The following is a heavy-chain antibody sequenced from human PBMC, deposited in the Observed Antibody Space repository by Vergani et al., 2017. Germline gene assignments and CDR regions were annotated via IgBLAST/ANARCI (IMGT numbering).Heavy chain of an antibody. CDR3: ARAGSTTVGDHPGY. CDR2: IGTAGDT. D-gene: IGHD4-23*01. Sequence: EVQLVESGGGLVQPGGSLSLSCAASGFTFSSYDMHWVRQATGKGLEWVSAIGTAGDTYYPGSVKGRFTISRENAKNSLYLQMNSLRAGDTAIYYCARAGSTTVGDHPGYWGQGTLVTVSS. CDR1: GFTFSSYD. V-gene: IGHV3-13*01. J-gene: IGHJ4*02.